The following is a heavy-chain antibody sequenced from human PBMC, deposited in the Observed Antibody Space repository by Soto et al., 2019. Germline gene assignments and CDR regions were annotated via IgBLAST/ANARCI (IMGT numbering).Heavy chain of an antibody. D-gene: IGHD4-17*01. CDR3: ARHETRHGDYDY. CDR1: GGSISSYY. CDR2: ISYSGST. J-gene: IGHJ4*02. Sequence: QVQLQESGPGLVKPSETLSLTCTVSGGSISSYYWSWIRQPPGKGLEWIGYISYSGSTNYNPSLKSRVTISVDTSKNQFSLKLSSVTAADTAVYYCARHETRHGDYDYWGQGTLVTVSS. V-gene: IGHV4-59*08.